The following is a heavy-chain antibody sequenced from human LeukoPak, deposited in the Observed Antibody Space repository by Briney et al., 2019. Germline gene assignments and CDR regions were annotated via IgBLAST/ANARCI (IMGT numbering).Heavy chain of an antibody. CDR2: IKQDGSEK. J-gene: IGHJ4*02. CDR1: GFTFSSYW. V-gene: IGHV3-7*01. Sequence: GGSLRLSCAASGFTFSSYWMSWVRQAPGKGLEWVANIKQDGSEKYYVDSVKGRFTISRDNAKNSLYLQMNSLRAEDTAVYYCASCQPYYDFWSGYYSVHPLDYWGQGTLVTVSS. CDR3: ASCQPYYDFWSGYYSVHPLDY. D-gene: IGHD3-3*01.